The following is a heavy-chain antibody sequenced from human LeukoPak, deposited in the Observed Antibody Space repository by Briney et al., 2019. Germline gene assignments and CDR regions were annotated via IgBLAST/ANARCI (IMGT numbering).Heavy chain of an antibody. V-gene: IGHV3-23*01. D-gene: IGHD6-13*01. CDR3: AKEAWSSSFQATPDY. CDR1: GFTFSSYA. CDR2: ISGSGGST. J-gene: IGHJ4*02. Sequence: GGSLRLSCAASGFTFSSYAMSWVRQALGKGLEWVSAISGSGGSTYYADSVKGRFTISRDNSQSTLCLQMNSLRAEDTAVYYCAKEAWSSSFQATPDYWGQGTLVTVSS.